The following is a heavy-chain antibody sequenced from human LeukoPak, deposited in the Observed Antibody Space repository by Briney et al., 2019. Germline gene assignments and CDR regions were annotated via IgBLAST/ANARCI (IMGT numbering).Heavy chain of an antibody. CDR1: GGSSSSYY. CDR3: ARGDYGYYFNY. D-gene: IGHD4-17*01. CDR2: IYYRGST. J-gene: IGHJ4*02. Sequence: SETLSLTCTVSGGSSSSYYWSWIRQPPGKGLEWIGYIYYRGSTNYNPSLVCRVTISVNTSKNQFSLKLSSVTAADTAVYYCARGDYGYYFNYWGQGTLVTVSS. V-gene: IGHV4-59*08.